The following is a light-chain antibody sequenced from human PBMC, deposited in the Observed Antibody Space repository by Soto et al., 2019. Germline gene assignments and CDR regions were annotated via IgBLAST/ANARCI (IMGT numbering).Light chain of an antibody. CDR2: GAS. CDR3: QQYGSSPPRT. J-gene: IGKJ1*01. Sequence: EIVLTQSPGILSLSPGQRVTLSCMASQSVSNDFLAWYQQKPGQAPRLLIYGASTRATDVPDRFSGSGSGADFTLTISRLEPEDFAVYYCQQYGSSPPRTFGQGTKVDIK. V-gene: IGKV3-20*01. CDR1: QSVSNDF.